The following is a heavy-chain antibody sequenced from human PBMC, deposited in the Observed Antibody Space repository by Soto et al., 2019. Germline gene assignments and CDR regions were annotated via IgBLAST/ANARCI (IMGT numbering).Heavy chain of an antibody. CDR3: AKKGMAVIGNSWFDS. D-gene: IGHD1-20*01. CDR2: LGSIGYGT. Sequence: EVQLLESGGGLVQVGGSLRLSCAASGFTFSNYAMTWVRLSPGKGLEWVSTLGSIGYGTLYADSVKGRFTISRDTSKNTLYLQMNSLRAEDTAVYYCAKKGMAVIGNSWFDSWGQGTLVTVSS. J-gene: IGHJ5*01. V-gene: IGHV3-23*01. CDR1: GFTFSNYA.